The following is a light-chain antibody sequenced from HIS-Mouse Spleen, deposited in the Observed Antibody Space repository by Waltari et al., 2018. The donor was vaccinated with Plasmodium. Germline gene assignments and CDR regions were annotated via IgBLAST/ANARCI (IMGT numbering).Light chain of an antibody. CDR2: GAS. Sequence: EIVMTQSPATLSVSPGERATLPCSASQSVSSNLAWYQQKPGQAPRLLIYGASTRATGIPARFSGSGSGTEFTLTISSLQSEDFAVYYCQQYNNWPFTFGPGTKVDIK. J-gene: IGKJ3*01. CDR3: QQYNNWPFT. V-gene: IGKV3-15*01. CDR1: QSVSSN.